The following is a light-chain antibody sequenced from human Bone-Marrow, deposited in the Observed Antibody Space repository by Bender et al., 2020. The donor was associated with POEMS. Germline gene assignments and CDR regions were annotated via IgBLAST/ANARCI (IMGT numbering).Light chain of an antibody. Sequence: SYELTQPPSVSVSPGQTATITCSGEKLGEEYACWYQQKPGQSPVVVIYQDTKRPSGVPDRFSGSKSGNTASLTVSGLQAEDEADYHCSSYAGSNKFVFGGGTKLTVL. CDR2: QDT. J-gene: IGLJ2*01. V-gene: IGLV3-1*01. CDR3: SSYAGSNKFV. CDR1: KLGEEY.